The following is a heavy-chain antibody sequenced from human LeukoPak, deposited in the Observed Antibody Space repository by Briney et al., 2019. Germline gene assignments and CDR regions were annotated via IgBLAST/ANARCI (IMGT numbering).Heavy chain of an antibody. CDR1: GGSISSYQ. V-gene: IGHV4-59*01. J-gene: IGHJ2*01. CDR3: ARVYYSSSYDYWYFDL. Sequence: SETLSLTCTASGGSISSYQWSWIRQPPGKGLEWIGNIYYSGSANYNPSLQSRVIISVDTSKNQFSLNLSPVLAADTAVCYCARVYYSSSYDYWYFDLWGRGTLVTVSS. CDR2: IYYSGSA. D-gene: IGHD6-13*01.